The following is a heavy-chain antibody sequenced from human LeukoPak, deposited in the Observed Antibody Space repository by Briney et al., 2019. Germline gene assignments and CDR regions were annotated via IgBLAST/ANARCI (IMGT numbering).Heavy chain of an antibody. CDR2: INSDGSST. J-gene: IGHJ4*02. V-gene: IGHV3-74*01. D-gene: IGHD2-2*01. CDR1: GFTFSSYE. CDR3: ATDVPAVTIFGY. Sequence: PGGSLGLSCAASGFTFSSYEMNWVRQAPGTGLVWVSLINSDGSSTNYADSVKGRFTISRDNAKNTLYLQMNSLRAEDTAVYYCATDVPAVTIFGYWGQGTLVTVSS.